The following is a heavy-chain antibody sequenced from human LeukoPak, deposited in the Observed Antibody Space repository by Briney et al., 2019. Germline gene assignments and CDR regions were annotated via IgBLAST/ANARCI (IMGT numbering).Heavy chain of an antibody. CDR1: GYTFTSYD. Sequence: ASVTVSFKASGYTFTSYDINWVRQATGQGLEWMGWMNPNSGNTGYAQTFQGRVTMTRNTSINTAYMELSSLRSEDTGVYYCATHCSGGSCLLQHWGQGTLVTVSS. J-gene: IGHJ1*01. V-gene: IGHV1-8*01. CDR3: ATHCSGGSCLLQH. D-gene: IGHD2-15*01. CDR2: MNPNSGNT.